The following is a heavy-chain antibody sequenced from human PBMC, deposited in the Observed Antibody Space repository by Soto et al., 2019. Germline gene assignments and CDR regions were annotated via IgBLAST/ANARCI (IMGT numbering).Heavy chain of an antibody. D-gene: IGHD3-3*01. J-gene: IGHJ6*02. CDR2: IYYSGST. CDR1: GGSISSGGYY. V-gene: IGHV4-31*03. Sequence: PSETLSLTCTVSGGSISSGGYYWSWIRQHPGKGLEWIGYIYYSGSTYYNPSLKSRVTISVDTSTSTAYMELRSLRSDDTAVYYCAREMRTLRFSPGKLGEYRPYGLDVWGQGTTVTVSS. CDR3: AREMRTLRFSPGKLGEYRPYGLDV.